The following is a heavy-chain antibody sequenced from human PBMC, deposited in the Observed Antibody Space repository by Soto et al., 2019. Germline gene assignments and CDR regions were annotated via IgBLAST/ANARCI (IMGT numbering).Heavy chain of an antibody. CDR2: ISYSGST. Sequence: QLQLQESGPGLVKPSENLSLACTVSGGSISSSSYYWGWIRQPPGKGLEWIGSISYSGSTNYNPSLKSRVTVSVDTSKNQFSLQLSSVTAADTAVYYCARYFSGWYTCDSWGQGTLVTVSS. CDR3: ARYFSGWYTCDS. CDR1: GGSISSSSYY. D-gene: IGHD6-19*01. V-gene: IGHV4-39*01. J-gene: IGHJ4*02.